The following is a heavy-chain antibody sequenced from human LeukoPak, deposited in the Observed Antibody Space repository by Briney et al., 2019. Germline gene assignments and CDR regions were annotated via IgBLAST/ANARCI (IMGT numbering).Heavy chain of an antibody. V-gene: IGHV1-69*06. CDR1: GGTSSSYA. Sequence: GASVKVSCKASGGTSSSYAISWVRQAPGQGLEWMGGMIPIFGTANYAQKFQGRVTITADKSTSTAYMELSSLRSEDAAVYYCATYSSSWYGSKYFQHWGQGTPVTVSS. D-gene: IGHD6-13*01. CDR2: MIPIFGTA. CDR3: ATYSSSWYGSKYFQH. J-gene: IGHJ1*01.